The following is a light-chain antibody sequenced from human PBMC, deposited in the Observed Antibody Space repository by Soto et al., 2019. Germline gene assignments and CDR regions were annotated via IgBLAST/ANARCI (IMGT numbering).Light chain of an antibody. CDR2: DAS. Sequence: DLQMTQSPSTLSASVGDRVTITCRASQSLGNWLAWYQQKPGKAPKLLIYDASTLESGVPSRFSGSGSGTEFTLTISSLQPDDFATYYCQQYNSYSSMFGQGTKVDIK. J-gene: IGKJ1*01. CDR1: QSLGNW. V-gene: IGKV1-5*01. CDR3: QQYNSYSSM.